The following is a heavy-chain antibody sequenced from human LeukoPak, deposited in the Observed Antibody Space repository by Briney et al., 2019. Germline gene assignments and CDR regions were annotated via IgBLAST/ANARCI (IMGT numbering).Heavy chain of an antibody. CDR2: INPNSGGT. Sequence: AASVKVSCKASGYTFTGYYMHWVRQAPGQGLEWMGWINPNSGGTNYAQKFQGRVTMTRDTSISTAYMELSRLRSDDTAVYYCARVSRRGVVVAATSTALNYWGQGTLVTVSS. D-gene: IGHD2-15*01. V-gene: IGHV1-2*02. J-gene: IGHJ4*02. CDR3: ARVSRRGVVVAATSTALNY. CDR1: GYTFTGYY.